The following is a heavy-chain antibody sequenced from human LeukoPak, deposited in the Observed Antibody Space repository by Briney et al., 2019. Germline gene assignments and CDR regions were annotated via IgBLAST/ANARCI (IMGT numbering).Heavy chain of an antibody. CDR1: GFAFSNYW. CDR3: ERDRLGNSHY. CDR2: IKPDGSEK. Sequence: GGSLRLSCAASGFAFSNYWMSCVRQAPGKGLGWVADIKPDGSEKYYVASVKVRLTIPRDNAKNSLYRQINILRADDRALYYFERDRLGNSHYRGQGTLATVSS. V-gene: IGHV3-7*01. J-gene: IGHJ4*02. D-gene: IGHD4-23*01.